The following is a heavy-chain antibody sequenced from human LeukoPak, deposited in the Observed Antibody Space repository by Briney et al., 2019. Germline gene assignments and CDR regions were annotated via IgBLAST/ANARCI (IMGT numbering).Heavy chain of an antibody. CDR2: ISSSSSYT. Sequence: PGGYLRLSCAASGFTFSDCYMSWIRQAPGKGLEWVSYISSSSSYTNYADSVKGRFTISRDNAKNSLFLQMNSLRAEDTAVYYCARDILTGPHYFDYWGQGTLVSVSS. V-gene: IGHV3-11*06. CDR3: ARDILTGPHYFDY. J-gene: IGHJ4*02. D-gene: IGHD3-9*01. CDR1: GFTFSDCY.